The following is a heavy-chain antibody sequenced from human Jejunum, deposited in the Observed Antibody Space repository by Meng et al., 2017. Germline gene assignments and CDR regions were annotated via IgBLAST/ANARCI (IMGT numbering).Heavy chain of an antibody. CDR2: INHSGST. CDR1: GGSFRDYH. V-gene: IGHV4-34*01. CDR3: VYSNYRSDY. Sequence: QLQVQQCGAGLLQPSENLSLTCAVYGGSFRDYHWTLIRQPPGKGLEWIGEINHSGSTHYRPYLESRLSISADSSKNQLSLRLNSVTAADTAVYSCVYSNYRSDYWGQGTLVTVSS. D-gene: IGHD4-11*01. J-gene: IGHJ4*02.